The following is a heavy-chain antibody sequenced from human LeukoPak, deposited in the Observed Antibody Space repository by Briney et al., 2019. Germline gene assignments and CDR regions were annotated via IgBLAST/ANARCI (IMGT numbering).Heavy chain of an antibody. Sequence: PGGSLRLSCAASGFTFSSYAMSWVRQAPGKGLEWVSAISGSGGSTYYADSVKGRFTISRDNSRNTLYLQMNSLRAEDTAVYYCATRGQYGSGSYYTLVYWGQGTLVTVSS. V-gene: IGHV3-23*01. D-gene: IGHD3-10*01. J-gene: IGHJ4*02. CDR1: GFTFSSYA. CDR3: ATRGQYGSGSYYTLVY. CDR2: ISGSGGST.